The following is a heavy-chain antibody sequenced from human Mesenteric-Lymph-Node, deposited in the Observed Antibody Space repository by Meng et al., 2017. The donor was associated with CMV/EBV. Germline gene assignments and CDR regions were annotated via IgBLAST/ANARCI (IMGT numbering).Heavy chain of an antibody. D-gene: IGHD1-14*01. CDR2: ISWDGGST. V-gene: IGHV3-43*01. CDR1: GFTFDDNT. Sequence: LSCAASGFTFDDNTMHWVRQVPGKGLEWVSLISWDGGSTYYADSVKGRFTVPRDNRRNFLYLQMNGLRTEDTALYYCAKIGGYRTIDYWGQGTLVTVSS. J-gene: IGHJ4*02. CDR3: AKIGGYRTIDY.